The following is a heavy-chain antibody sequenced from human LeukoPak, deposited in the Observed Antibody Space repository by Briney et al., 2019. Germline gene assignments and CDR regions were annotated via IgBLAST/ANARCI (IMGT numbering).Heavy chain of an antibody. CDR1: GFTFSNYW. J-gene: IGHJ5*02. Sequence: GGSLRLSCAASGFTFSNYWMIWVRQAQGKGLEWVGNIKQDGSEKRYADSVRGRFSISRGNAQTSLYLQMNSLRAEDTAVYYCARGATALNWFDPWGQGTLVTVSS. CDR2: IKQDGSEK. V-gene: IGHV3-7*04. CDR3: ARGATALNWFDP. D-gene: IGHD6-25*01.